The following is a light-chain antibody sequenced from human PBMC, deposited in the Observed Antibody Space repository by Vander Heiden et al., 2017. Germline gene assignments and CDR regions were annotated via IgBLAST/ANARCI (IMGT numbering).Light chain of an antibody. CDR3: QAWDSIVV. CDR1: KLGDKY. CDR2: QGS. J-gene: IGLJ2*01. Sequence: SYELTQPPSVSVSPGQTASITCSGDKLGDKYACWYQQKPGQSPVLVISQGSKRPSGIPERFSGSNSGNTATLTISGTQAMDEADYYCQAWDSIVVFGGGTKLTVL. V-gene: IGLV3-1*01.